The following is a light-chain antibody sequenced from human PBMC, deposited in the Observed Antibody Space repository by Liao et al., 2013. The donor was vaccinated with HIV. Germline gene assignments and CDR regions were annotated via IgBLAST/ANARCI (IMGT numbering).Light chain of an antibody. J-gene: IGLJ3*02. CDR2: QDS. CDR3: QVWDSSDDHPV. V-gene: IGLV3-1*01. CDR1: KLGDKY. Sequence: SYELTQPPSVSVSPGQTASITCSGDKLGDKYACWYQQKPGQSPVLVIYQDSKRPSGIPERFSGSNSGNTATLTISRVEAGDEADYYCQVWDSSDDHPVFGGGTKLTVL.